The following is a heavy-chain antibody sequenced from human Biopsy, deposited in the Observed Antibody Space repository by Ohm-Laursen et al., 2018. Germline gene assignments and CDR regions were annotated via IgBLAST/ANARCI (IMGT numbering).Heavy chain of an antibody. J-gene: IGHJ6*02. V-gene: IGHV4-59*01. CDR1: GCSISSDY. Sequence: GTLSLTCTVSGCSISSDYWSWIRQTPGKGLEWIGYFYYSGSTNYNPSLKSRVTISVDTSKNQFSLRLNSVTAADTAVYYCARATNSTGWPYYYFYGMDVWGQGTTVTVSS. CDR3: ARATNSTGWPYYYFYGMDV. D-gene: IGHD2/OR15-2a*01. CDR2: FYYSGST.